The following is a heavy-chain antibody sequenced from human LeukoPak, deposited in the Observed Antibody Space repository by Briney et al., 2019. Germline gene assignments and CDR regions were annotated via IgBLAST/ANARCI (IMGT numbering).Heavy chain of an antibody. CDR1: GYSISSGYY. J-gene: IGHJ4*02. CDR3: AGSMVRGVIKLDY. V-gene: IGHV4-38-2*01. Sequence: SETLSLTCAVSGYSISSGYYWGWIRQPPGKGLEWIGSIYHSGSTYYNPSLKSRVTISVDTSKNQFSLKLSSVTAADTAVYYCAGSMVRGVIKLDYWGQGTPVIVSS. D-gene: IGHD3-10*01. CDR2: IYHSGST.